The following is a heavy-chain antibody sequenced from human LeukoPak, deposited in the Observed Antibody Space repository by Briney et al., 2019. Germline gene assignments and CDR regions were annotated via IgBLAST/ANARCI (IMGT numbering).Heavy chain of an antibody. J-gene: IGHJ6*04. CDR1: GYSFTSYW. CDR3: ARRDYYGSGSTGMDV. CDR2: IYPGDSDT. V-gene: IGHV5-51*01. Sequence: GESLEISCKGSGYSFTSYWSGWVRQMPGKGLEWMGIIYPGDSDTRYSPSFQGQVTISADKSISTAYLQWSSLKASDTAMYYCARRDYYGSGSTGMDVWGKGTTVTVSS. D-gene: IGHD3-10*01.